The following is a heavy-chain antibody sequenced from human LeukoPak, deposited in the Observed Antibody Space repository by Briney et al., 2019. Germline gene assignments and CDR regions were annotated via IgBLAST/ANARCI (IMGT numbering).Heavy chain of an antibody. Sequence: GAPVKDSCKASGGTFSSYAISWVREAPGQGLEWMGGIIPIFGTANYAQKFQGRVTITADKSTSTAYMELRSLRSEDTAVYYCARGDYVWGSYRSFDYWGQGTLVTVSS. J-gene: IGHJ4*02. CDR1: GGTFSSYA. CDR3: ARGDYVWGSYRSFDY. CDR2: IIPIFGTA. V-gene: IGHV1-69*06. D-gene: IGHD3-16*02.